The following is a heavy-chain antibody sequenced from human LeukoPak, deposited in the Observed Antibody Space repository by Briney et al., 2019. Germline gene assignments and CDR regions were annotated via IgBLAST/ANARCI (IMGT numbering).Heavy chain of an antibody. CDR3: ARDPTYYYDSSGYYSGGHFDY. J-gene: IGHJ4*02. Sequence: SETLSLTCTVSGGSISSYYWSWIRQPPGKGLEWFGYIYYSGSTNYNPSLKSRVTISVDTSKNQFSLKLSSVTAADTAVYYCARDPTYYYDSSGYYSGGHFDYWGQGTLVTVSS. CDR1: GGSISSYY. CDR2: IYYSGST. V-gene: IGHV4-59*01. D-gene: IGHD3-22*01.